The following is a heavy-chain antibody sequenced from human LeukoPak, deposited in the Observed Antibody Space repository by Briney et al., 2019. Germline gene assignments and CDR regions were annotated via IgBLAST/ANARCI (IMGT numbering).Heavy chain of an antibody. D-gene: IGHD3-10*01. CDR3: AKDLYGSGSYQIRLFDY. V-gene: IGHV3-30*02. CDR1: GFTLSSHG. CDR2: IRYDGSNK. Sequence: PGGSLRLSCAASGFTLSSHGRHWVRQAPGKGLEWVAFIRYDGSNKFYADSVKGRFTISRDNSKNTLYLQMNSLRAEDTAVYYCAKDLYGSGSYQIRLFDYWGQGTLVTVSS. J-gene: IGHJ4*02.